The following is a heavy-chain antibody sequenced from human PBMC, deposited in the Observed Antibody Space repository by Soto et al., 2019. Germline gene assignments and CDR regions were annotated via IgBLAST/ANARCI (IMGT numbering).Heavy chain of an antibody. D-gene: IGHD5-18*01. CDR3: ARDSRLTAMGKGDALDI. V-gene: IGHV1-69*18. CDR2: IIPIFGTA. CDR1: GGTFSAYA. J-gene: IGHJ3*02. Sequence: QVQLVQSGAEVKKPWSSVNVSCKASGGTFSAYAISWVRQAPGQGLEWMGRIIPIFGTANDAQKFQGRVTITADESTTTAYMELTRLRPEDTAVYYCARDSRLTAMGKGDALDIWGQGTMVTVSS.